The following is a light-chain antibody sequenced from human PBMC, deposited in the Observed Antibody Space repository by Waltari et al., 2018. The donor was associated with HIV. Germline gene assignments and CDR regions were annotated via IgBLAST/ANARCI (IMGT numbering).Light chain of an antibody. V-gene: IGLV2-11*01. Sequence: QSALTQPRSVSGSPGQSVTLSCTGTSNDVGGYDYVSWYQQHPGKAPKLMIFDVTERPSGVPDRFSGSKSGNTASLTISGLQADDEADYFCCSYAGEYTSIFGGGTKLTVL. CDR2: DVT. CDR1: SNDVGGYDY. J-gene: IGLJ2*01. CDR3: CSYAGEYTSI.